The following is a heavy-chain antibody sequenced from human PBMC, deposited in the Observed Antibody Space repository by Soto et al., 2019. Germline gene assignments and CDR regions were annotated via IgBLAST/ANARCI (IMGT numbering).Heavy chain of an antibody. J-gene: IGHJ4*02. D-gene: IGHD4-17*01. Sequence: GGSVRLSCAASGFTFSSYAMSWVRQPPGKALEWVSAISGSGGSTYSALSVKGRFTISRDNSKNTLYLQMNSLRAEDTAVYYCAIPTTVTPPDWGQGTLVTLSS. V-gene: IGHV3-23*01. CDR1: GFTFSSYA. CDR2: ISGSGGST. CDR3: AIPTTVTPPD.